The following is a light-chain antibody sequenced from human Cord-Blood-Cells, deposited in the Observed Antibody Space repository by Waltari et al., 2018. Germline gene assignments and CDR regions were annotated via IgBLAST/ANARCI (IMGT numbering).Light chain of an antibody. V-gene: IGKV3-15*01. CDR3: QQYNNWLT. CDR1: QSVSSN. CDR2: GAS. J-gene: IGKJ4*01. Sequence: EILMTQSPATLSVSPGERAPLSCRASQSVSSNLAWYQQKPGQAPRLLLYGASTRATGIPARFRGSGSGTEFTLTISSLQSEDFAVYYCQQYNNWLTFGGGTKVEIK.